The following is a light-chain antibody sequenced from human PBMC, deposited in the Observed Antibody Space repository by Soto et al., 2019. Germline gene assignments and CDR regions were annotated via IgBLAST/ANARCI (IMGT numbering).Light chain of an antibody. CDR2: DAS. CDR3: QQRSNWRWT. Sequence: EIVLTQSPATLSLSPGERATLSCRASQGVSSYLAWYQQKPGQAPRLLIYDASNRATGIPARFSGSGSGTDFTLTISSLEPEDFAVYYCQQRSNWRWTFGQGTKV. CDR1: QGVSSY. V-gene: IGKV3-11*01. J-gene: IGKJ1*01.